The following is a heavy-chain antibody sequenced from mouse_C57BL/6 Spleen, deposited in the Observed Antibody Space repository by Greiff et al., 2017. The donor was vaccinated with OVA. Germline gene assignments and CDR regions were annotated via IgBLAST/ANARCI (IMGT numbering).Heavy chain of an antibody. CDR2: ILPGSGST. J-gene: IGHJ4*01. D-gene: IGHD2-3*01. CDR3: ARGRGYDGSLYYYAMDY. V-gene: IGHV1-9*01. Sequence: QVQLKQSGAELMKPGASVKLSCKATGYTFTGYWIEWVKQRPGHGLEWIGEILPGSGSTNYNEKFKGKATFTADTSSNTAYMQLSSLTTEDSAIYYCARGRGYDGSLYYYAMDYWGQGTSVTVSS. CDR1: GYTFTGYW.